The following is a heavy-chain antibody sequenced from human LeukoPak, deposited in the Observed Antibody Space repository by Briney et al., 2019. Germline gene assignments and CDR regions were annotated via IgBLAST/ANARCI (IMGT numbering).Heavy chain of an antibody. J-gene: IGHJ4*02. CDR2: INHSGST. CDR1: GGSFSGFY. D-gene: IGHD6-13*01. V-gene: IGHV4-34*01. Sequence: SETLSLTCAVYGGSFSGFYWSWIRQPPGKGLEWIGEINHSGSTHYSPSLKSRVTISADTSKNQFSLILSSVTAADTAVFYCARGGSWPVKYDYWGQGILVTVSS. CDR3: ARGGSWPVKYDY.